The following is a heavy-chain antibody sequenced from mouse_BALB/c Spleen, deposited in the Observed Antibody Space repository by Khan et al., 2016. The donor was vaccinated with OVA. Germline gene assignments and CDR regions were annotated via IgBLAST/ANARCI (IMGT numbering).Heavy chain of an antibody. CDR1: GFSLASYG. D-gene: IGHD2-3*01. CDR3: ARFYDGYYYTVDY. Sequence: QVQLKESGPGLVAPSQSLSITCTVSGFSLASYGVHWVRQPPGKGLEWLGVIWAGGSTNYNSAPMSRLSISNDNSTSHAFFKMNSLQTDDTAMYYCARFYDGYYYTVDYWGQGTSVTVSS. CDR2: IWAGGST. V-gene: IGHV2-9*02. J-gene: IGHJ4*01.